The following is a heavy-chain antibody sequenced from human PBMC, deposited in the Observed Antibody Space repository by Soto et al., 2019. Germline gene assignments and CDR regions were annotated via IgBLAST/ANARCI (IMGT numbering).Heavy chain of an antibody. V-gene: IGHV4-39*01. J-gene: IGHJ6*02. Sequence: LQLQASGPGLVKPSETMSLTCTVSGGSISSSSYYWGWIRQPPGKGMEWIGRIYYSGPTYYNPALKSRVTIPVATTKNQFSLKLSSVTAADTAVYYCARNGAGYSSSWYYYYYGMDVWGQGTTFTVAS. CDR1: GGSISSSSYY. D-gene: IGHD6-13*01. CDR3: ARNGAGYSSSWYYYYYGMDV. CDR2: IYYSGPT.